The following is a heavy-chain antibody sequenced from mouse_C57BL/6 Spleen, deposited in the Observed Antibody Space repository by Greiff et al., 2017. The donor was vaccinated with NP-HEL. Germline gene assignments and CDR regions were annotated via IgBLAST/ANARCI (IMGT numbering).Heavy chain of an antibody. J-gene: IGHJ4*01. CDR2: ISSGGDYI. CDR3: TEDGYYGAMDY. Sequence: EVKLMESGEGLVKPGGSLKLSCAASGFTFSSYAMSWVRQTPEKRLEWVAYISSGGDYIYYADTVKGRFTISRDNARNTLYLQMSSLKSEDTAMYYCTEDGYYGAMDYWGQGTSVTVSS. V-gene: IGHV5-9-1*02. CDR1: GFTFSSYA. D-gene: IGHD2-3*01.